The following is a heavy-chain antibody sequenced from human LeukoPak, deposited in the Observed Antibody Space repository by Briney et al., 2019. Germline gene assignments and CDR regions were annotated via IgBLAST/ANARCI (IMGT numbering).Heavy chain of an antibody. CDR2: ISYDGSNK. Sequence: AGSLRLSCAASGFTFSSYAMHWVRQAPGKGLEWVAVISYDGSNKYYADSVKGRFTISRDNSKDTLYLQMNSLRAEDTAVYYCARDERGWFDPWGQGTLVTVSS. D-gene: IGHD3-10*01. CDR3: ARDERGWFDP. CDR1: GFTFSSYA. V-gene: IGHV3-30*04. J-gene: IGHJ5*02.